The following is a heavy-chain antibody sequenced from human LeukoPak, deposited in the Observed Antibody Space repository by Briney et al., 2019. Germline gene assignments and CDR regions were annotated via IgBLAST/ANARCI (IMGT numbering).Heavy chain of an antibody. D-gene: IGHD2-2*01. CDR1: GGSFSGYY. Sequence: SETLSLTCAVYGGSFSGYYWSWFRQPPGKGLEWIGEINHSGSTNYNPSLKSRVTISVDTSKNQFSLKLSSVTAADTAVYYCARGQVRRNWFDPWGQGTLVTVSS. J-gene: IGHJ5*02. CDR2: INHSGST. V-gene: IGHV4-34*01. CDR3: ARGQVRRNWFDP.